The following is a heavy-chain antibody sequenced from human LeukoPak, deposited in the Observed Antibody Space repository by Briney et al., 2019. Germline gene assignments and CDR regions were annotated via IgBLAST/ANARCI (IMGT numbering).Heavy chain of an antibody. D-gene: IGHD3-10*01. V-gene: IGHV1-8*01. CDR2: MNPNSGNT. J-gene: IGHJ3*02. CDR3: ARGAYYGSGSYYSAFDI. CDR1: GYTFTSYD. Sequence: ASVKVSCKASGYTFTSYDVNWVRQATGQGVEWMGWMNPNSGNTGYAQKFQGRVTMTRNTSITTAYMELSSLRSEDTAVYYCARGAYYGSGSYYSAFDIWGQGTMVTVSS.